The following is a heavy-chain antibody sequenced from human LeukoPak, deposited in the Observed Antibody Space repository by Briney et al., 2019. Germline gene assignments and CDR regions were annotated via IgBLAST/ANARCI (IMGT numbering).Heavy chain of an antibody. CDR2: INPSGGST. J-gene: IGHJ4*02. D-gene: IGHD2-2*01. V-gene: IGHV1-46*01. CDR1: GYTFTSYY. CDR3: ARPYCSSTSCLTFDY. Sequence: GASVKVSCKASGYTFTSYYMHWVRQAPGQGLEWMGIINPSGGSTSYAQKFQGRVTMTRDTSTSTVYMELSSLRSEDTAVYYCARPYCSSTSCLTFDYWGQGTLVTVSS.